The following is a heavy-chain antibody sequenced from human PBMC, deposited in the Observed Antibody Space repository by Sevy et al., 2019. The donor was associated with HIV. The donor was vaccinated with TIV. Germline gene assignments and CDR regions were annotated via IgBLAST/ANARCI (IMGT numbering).Heavy chain of an antibody. Sequence: GGSLRLSCAASGFTFSSYGMHWVRQAPGKGLEWVAVISYDGSNKYYADSVKGRFTISRDNSKNTLYLQMNSLRAEDTAVYFCAKDFHCSGGSCYSRPQDTSERSDAFDIWGQGTMVTVSS. CDR2: ISYDGSNK. V-gene: IGHV3-30*18. D-gene: IGHD2-15*01. J-gene: IGHJ3*02. CDR1: GFTFSSYG. CDR3: AKDFHCSGGSCYSRPQDTSERSDAFDI.